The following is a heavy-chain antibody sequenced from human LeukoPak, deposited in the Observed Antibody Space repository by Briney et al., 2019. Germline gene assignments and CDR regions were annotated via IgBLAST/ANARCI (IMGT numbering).Heavy chain of an antibody. CDR3: ARRNAMDV. V-gene: IGHV3-7*03. CDR2: INRDGSER. Sequence: GGSLRLSCAVSTFTVASNYMSWVRQAPGKGLEWVANINRDGSERYYVDSVKGRFTISRDDAKSSLYLQMNSLRAEDTAVYYCARRNAMDVWGQGTTVIVFS. CDR1: TFTVASNY. J-gene: IGHJ6*02.